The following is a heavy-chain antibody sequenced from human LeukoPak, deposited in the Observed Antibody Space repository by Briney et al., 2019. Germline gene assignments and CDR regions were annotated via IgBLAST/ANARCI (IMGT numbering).Heavy chain of an antibody. CDR2: ISGSGGGA. J-gene: IGHJ5*02. Sequence: HPGGSLRLSCEVSGFRFRDYAMTWVRQAPGKGLEWVSSISGSGGGAFHADSVKGRFTISRDNSKNTLYLQMNSLRAEDTAVYYCARQGVLGSYSTGSWFDPWGQGTLVTVSS. CDR3: ARQGVLGSYSTGSWFDP. V-gene: IGHV3-23*01. D-gene: IGHD1-26*01. CDR1: GFRFRDYA.